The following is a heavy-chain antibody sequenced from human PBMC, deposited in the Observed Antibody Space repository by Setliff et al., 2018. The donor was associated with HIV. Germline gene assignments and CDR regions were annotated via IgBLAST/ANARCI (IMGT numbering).Heavy chain of an antibody. D-gene: IGHD2-21*02. Sequence: NPSETLSLTCSVSGHSIRSGYYWGWIRQPPGKGLEWIGSTHYSGSSYYSPSLKSRVTISLDTSKNQFSLKLSSMTAADTAVYYCARDVGLCGVDCWPYFYFDLWGRGNLVTVSS. J-gene: IGHJ2*01. CDR1: GHSIRSGYY. CDR2: THYSGSS. CDR3: ARDVGLCGVDCWPYFYFDL. V-gene: IGHV4-38-2*02.